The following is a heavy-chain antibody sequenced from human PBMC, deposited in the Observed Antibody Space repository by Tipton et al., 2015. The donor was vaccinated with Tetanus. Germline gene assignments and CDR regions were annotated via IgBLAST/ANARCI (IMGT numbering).Heavy chain of an antibody. J-gene: IGHJ4*02. V-gene: IGHV3-53*01. CDR2: IYSGGST. CDR1: GFTVSSNY. Sequence: SLRLSCAASGFTVSSNYMSWVRQAPGKGLEWVSVIYSGGSTYYADSVKGRFTISRDNSKKTVYVQMNSLRVEDTAVYYCAKVGRPGIAAAGTESYWGQGTLVTVSS. D-gene: IGHD6-13*01. CDR3: AKVGRPGIAAAGTESY.